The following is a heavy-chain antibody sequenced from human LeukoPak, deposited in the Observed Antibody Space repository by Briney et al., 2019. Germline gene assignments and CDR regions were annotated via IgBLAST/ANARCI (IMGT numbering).Heavy chain of an antibody. J-gene: IGHJ5*02. D-gene: IGHD6-13*01. CDR1: GGSISSSSYY. V-gene: IGHV4-39*07. CDR3: ASVGAAAGQYNWFGP. CDR2: INHSGST. Sequence: PSETLSLTCTVSGGSISSSSYYWTWIRQPPGKGLEWIGEINHSGSTNYNPSLKSRVTISVDTSKNQFSLKLSSVTAADTAVYYCASVGAAAGQYNWFGPWGQGTLVTVSS.